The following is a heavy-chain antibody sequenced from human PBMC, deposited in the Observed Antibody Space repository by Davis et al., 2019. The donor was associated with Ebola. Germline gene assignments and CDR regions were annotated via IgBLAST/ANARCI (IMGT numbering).Heavy chain of an antibody. Sequence: GESLKISCAASGFTFSSYGMHWVRQAPGKGLEWVAVISYDGSNKYYADSVKGRFTISRDNSKNTLYLQMNSLRAEDTAVYYCVKGGSLGYWGQGTLVTVSS. D-gene: IGHD2-15*01. CDR1: GFTFSSYG. J-gene: IGHJ4*02. CDR3: VKGGSLGY. V-gene: IGHV3-30*18. CDR2: ISYDGSNK.